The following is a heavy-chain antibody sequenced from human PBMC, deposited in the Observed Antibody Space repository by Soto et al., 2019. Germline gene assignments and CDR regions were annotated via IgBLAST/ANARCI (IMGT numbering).Heavy chain of an antibody. CDR1: AGSITGHY. V-gene: IGHV4-59*11. CDR2: VHHTGST. Sequence: PSETLSLTCIVCAGSITGHYWSCIRQPPGKGLEWIGCVHHTGSTDLNPSLKSRVTISVDTSKNQFSLKLGSVTAADTALYFCARGRFYFDNWGQGTLVTVSS. CDR3: ARGRFYFDN. J-gene: IGHJ4*02.